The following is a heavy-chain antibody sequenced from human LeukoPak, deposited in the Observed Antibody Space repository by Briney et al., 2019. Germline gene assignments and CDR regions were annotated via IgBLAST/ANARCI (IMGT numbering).Heavy chain of an antibody. CDR2: IIPIFGTA. D-gene: IGHD2-21*01. V-gene: IGHV1-69*01. CDR1: GGTFSSYA. Sequence: SVKVSCKASGGTFSSYAISWVRQAPGQGLEGMGGIIPIFGTANYAQKFQGRVTITADESTSTAYVELSSLRSEDTAVYYCAKAYCGGDCYSGYYYYYMDVWGKGTTVTVSS. J-gene: IGHJ6*03. CDR3: AKAYCGGDCYSGYYYYYMDV.